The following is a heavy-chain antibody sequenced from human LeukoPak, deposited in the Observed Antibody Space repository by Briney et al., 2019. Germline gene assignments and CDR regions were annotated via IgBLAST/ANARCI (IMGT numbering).Heavy chain of an antibody. V-gene: IGHV1-2*02. J-gene: IGHJ3*02. CDR2: INPSSGGT. D-gene: IGHD1-26*01. CDR1: GYTFSDYY. Sequence: ASVKVSCKTSGYTFSDYYLRWVRQAPGQGLEWMGWINPSSGGTKYVQKFQGRVTMTRDTSISTGYMELSRLRSDDTAVYYCARPIRGSYVEDAFDMWGQGTMVTVSA. CDR3: ARPIRGSYVEDAFDM.